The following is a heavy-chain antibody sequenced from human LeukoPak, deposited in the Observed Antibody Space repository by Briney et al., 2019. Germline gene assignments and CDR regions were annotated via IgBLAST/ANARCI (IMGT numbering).Heavy chain of an antibody. CDR2: IYPGDSDT. CDR1: GYSFTSYW. CDR3: ARVGFGELLSGSLDY. J-gene: IGHJ4*02. Sequence: GESLKISCKGSGYSFTSYWIGWVRQMPGKGLEWMGIIYPGDSDTRYSPSFQGQVTISADKSISTAYLQWSSLKASDTAMYYCARVGFGELLSGSLDYWGQGTLVTVSS. V-gene: IGHV5-51*01. D-gene: IGHD3-10*01.